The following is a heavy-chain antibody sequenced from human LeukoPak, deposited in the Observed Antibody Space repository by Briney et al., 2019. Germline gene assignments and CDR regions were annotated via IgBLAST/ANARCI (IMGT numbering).Heavy chain of an antibody. V-gene: IGHV4-31*03. CDR2: IYYSGST. J-gene: IGHJ5*02. Sequence: SQTPSLTCTVSGGSISSGGYYWSWIRQHPGKGLEWIGYIYYSGSTYYNPSLKSRVTISVDTSKNQFSLKLSSVTAADTAVYYCARMVRGVIITPRGWFDPWGQGTLVTVSS. CDR1: GGSISSGGYY. CDR3: ARMVRGVIITPRGWFDP. D-gene: IGHD3-10*01.